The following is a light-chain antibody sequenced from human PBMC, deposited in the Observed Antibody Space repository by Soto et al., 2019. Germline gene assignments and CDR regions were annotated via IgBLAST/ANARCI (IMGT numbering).Light chain of an antibody. J-gene: IGLJ2*01. CDR1: SSDVGGYNY. CDR3: SSYISSSILV. CDR2: DVS. V-gene: IGLV2-14*01. Sequence: QSVLTQPASVSGSPGQSITISCTGTSSDVGGYNYVSWYQQHPGKAPKLMIYDVSNRPSGVSNRFSGSKSGNTASLTISGLQAEDEADYYCSSYISSSILVFGGGTKVTVL.